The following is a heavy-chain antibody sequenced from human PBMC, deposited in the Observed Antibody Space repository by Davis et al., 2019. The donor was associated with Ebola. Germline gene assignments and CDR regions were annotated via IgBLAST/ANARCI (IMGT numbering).Heavy chain of an antibody. CDR1: GFVFSNSA. D-gene: IGHD3-22*01. J-gene: IGHJ4*02. Sequence: SVKVSCKASGFVFSNSAVQWVRQARGQGLEWIGWIVLGSHITNYAQKFQERVTITTDMSTSTVYMQLSSLRSEDTAVYYCARYDSSGYADFDYWGQGTLVTVSS. CDR2: IVLGSHIT. V-gene: IGHV1-58*01. CDR3: ARYDSSGYADFDY.